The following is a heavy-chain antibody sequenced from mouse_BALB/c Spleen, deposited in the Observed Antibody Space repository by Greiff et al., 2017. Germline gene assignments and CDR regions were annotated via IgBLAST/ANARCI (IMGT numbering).Heavy chain of an antibody. CDR2: INSNGGST. V-gene: IGHV5-6-3*01. CDR1: GFTFSSYG. Sequence: EVQLVESGGGLVQPGGSLKLSCAASGFTFSSYGMSWVRQTPDKRLELVATINSNGGSTYYPDSVKGRFTISRDNAKNTLYLQMSSLKSEDTAMYYCARGDRYDVGPWFAYWGQGTLVTVSA. D-gene: IGHD2-14*01. J-gene: IGHJ3*01. CDR3: ARGDRYDVGPWFAY.